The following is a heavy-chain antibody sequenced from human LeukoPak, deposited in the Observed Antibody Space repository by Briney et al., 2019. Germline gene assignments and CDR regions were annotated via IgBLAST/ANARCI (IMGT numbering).Heavy chain of an antibody. V-gene: IGHV3-15*01. D-gene: IGHD2/OR15-2a*01. Sequence: GGSLRLACAASGFSFMNAWMIWVRQAPFKGQEWVGRIKSNADGGAPDYAAPARGRFTISRDDSKNTLYLQMNSLKTEDTAVYYCTTFYHEYSPYWGRGTLVTVSS. CDR3: TTFYHEYSPY. CDR2: IKSNADGGAP. CDR1: GFSFMNAW. J-gene: IGHJ4*02.